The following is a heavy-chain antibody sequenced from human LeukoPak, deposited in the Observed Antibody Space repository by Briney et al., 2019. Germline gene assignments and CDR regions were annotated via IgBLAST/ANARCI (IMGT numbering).Heavy chain of an antibody. CDR3: AKDNDPVISVAGTSWENWFDS. Sequence: ASVKVSCKASGYTFTSYYMHWVRQAPGQGLEWMGIINPSGGSTSYAQKFQGRVTMTRDMSTSTVYMELSSLRTEDTAFYYCAKDNDPVISVAGTSWENWFDSWGQGTLVTVSS. CDR2: INPSGGST. V-gene: IGHV1-46*01. J-gene: IGHJ5*01. CDR1: GYTFTSYY. D-gene: IGHD6-19*01.